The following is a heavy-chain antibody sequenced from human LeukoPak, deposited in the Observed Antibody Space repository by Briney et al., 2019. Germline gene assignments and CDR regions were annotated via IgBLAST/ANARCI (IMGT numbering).Heavy chain of an antibody. J-gene: IGHJ6*02. CDR1: GGSFSGYY. V-gene: IGHV4-34*01. D-gene: IGHD6-19*01. CDR2: INHSGGT. CDR3: ASPPYSSGWPDYYYYGMDV. Sequence: SETLSLTCAVYGGSFSGYYWSWIRQPPGKGLEWIGEINHSGGTNYNPSLKSRVTISVDTSKNQFSLKLSSVTAADTAVYYCASPPYSSGWPDYYYYGMDVWGQGTTVTVSS.